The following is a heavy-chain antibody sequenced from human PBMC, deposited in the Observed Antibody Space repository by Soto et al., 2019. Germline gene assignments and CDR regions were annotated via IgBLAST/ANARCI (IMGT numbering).Heavy chain of an antibody. V-gene: IGHV4-59*08. CDR1: GGSISSYY. CDR2: IYYSGST. D-gene: IGHD2-15*01. J-gene: IGHJ4*02. Sequence: TSETLSLTCTVSGGSISSYYWSWIRQPPGKGLEWIGYIYYSGSTNYNPSLKSRVTISVDTSKNQFSLKLSSVTAADTAGYYCARRWGRTFDYWGQGTLVTVSS. CDR3: ARRWGRTFDY.